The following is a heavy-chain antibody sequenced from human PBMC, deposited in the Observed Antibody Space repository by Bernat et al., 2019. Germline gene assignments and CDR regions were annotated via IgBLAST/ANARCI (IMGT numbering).Heavy chain of an antibody. CDR1: GYTFTGYY. D-gene: IGHD6-6*01. J-gene: IGHJ5*01. V-gene: IGHV1-2*02. CDR3: ARDRFLDSSSWFDS. Sequence: QLQLVQSGAEVKKPGASVKVSCKASGYTFTGYYMHWVRQAPGQGLEWMGWINPNSGGTNYAQKFQGRLTMTRDTSISTAYMELSRLRSDDTAVYYCARDRFLDSSSWFDSRGQGTLITISS. CDR2: INPNSGGT.